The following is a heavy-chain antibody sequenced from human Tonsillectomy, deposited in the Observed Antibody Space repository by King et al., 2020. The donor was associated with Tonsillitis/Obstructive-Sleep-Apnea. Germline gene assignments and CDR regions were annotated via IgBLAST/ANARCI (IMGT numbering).Heavy chain of an antibody. D-gene: IGHD6-13*01. V-gene: IGHV4-59*01. J-gene: IGHJ6*03. CDR1: GGSISSYY. CDR2: IYYSGST. Sequence: VQLQESGPGLVKPSETLSLTCTVSGGSISSYYWSWIRQPPGKGLEWIGYIYYSGSTKYNPSLKSRVTISVDTSKNQFSLKLSSVTAADTAVYYCARAGREYSSSCYYYYMDVWGKGTTVTVSS. CDR3: ARAGREYSSSCYYYYMDV.